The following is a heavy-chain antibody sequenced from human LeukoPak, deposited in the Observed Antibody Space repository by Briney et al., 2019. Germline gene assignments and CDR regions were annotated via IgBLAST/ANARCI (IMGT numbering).Heavy chain of an antibody. J-gene: IGHJ4*02. V-gene: IGHV3-30*04. Sequence: GGSLRLPCAASGFTLSSYAMHWVRQAPGKGLEWVAVISYDGSNKYYADSVKGRFTISKDNSKNTLYLQMNSLRAEDTAVYYCARDGAVAGLLDYWGQGTLVTVSS. CDR3: ARDGAVAGLLDY. D-gene: IGHD6-19*01. CDR1: GFTLSSYA. CDR2: ISYDGSNK.